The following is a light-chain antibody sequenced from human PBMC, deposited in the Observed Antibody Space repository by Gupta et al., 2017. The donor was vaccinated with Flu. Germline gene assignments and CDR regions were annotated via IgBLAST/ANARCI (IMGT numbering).Light chain of an antibody. CDR1: QSLLHSDGMNY. Sequence: DIVMTHTPVSLSVTPGQPASLSCKSSQSLLHSDGMNYIQWYLQKPVQPPQLMIYEGSNRCLGGTDRFSGGGEAKDFTPESSLAEDEDGGAYYPRHCVVFRTFGQGTRVEI. J-gene: IGKJ1*01. V-gene: IGKV2D-29*01. CDR2: EGS. CDR3: RHCVVFRT.